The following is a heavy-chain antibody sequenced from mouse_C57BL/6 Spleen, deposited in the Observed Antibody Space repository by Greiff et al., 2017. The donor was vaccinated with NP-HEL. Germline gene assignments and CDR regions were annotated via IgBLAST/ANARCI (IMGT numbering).Heavy chain of an antibody. V-gene: IGHV1-64*01. Sequence: QVHVKQPGAELVKPGASVKLSCKASGYTFTSYWMHWVKQRPGQGLEWIGMIHPTSGSTNYIERFKIKATLTVGNSSSTAYMQRSSLTSEDSAVYYCARSHYYGSSGYYFDCWSQCTTRTVSS. D-gene: IGHD1-1*01. CDR1: GYTFTSYW. CDR2: IHPTSGST. J-gene: IGHJ2*01. CDR3: ARSHYYGSSGYYFDC.